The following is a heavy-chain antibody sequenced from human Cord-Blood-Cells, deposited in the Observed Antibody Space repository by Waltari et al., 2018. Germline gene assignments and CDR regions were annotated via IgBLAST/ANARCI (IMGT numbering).Heavy chain of an antibody. J-gene: IGHJ4*02. V-gene: IGHV1-2*02. Sequence: QVQLVQSGAEVKKPGASVKVSCQASGATFTGSYMHWVRQAPGQGLEWMGWINPNSGGTNYAQKFQGRVTMTRDTSISTAYMELSRLRSDDTAVYYCARAGGDYYDSSGYYFDYWGQGTLVTVSS. D-gene: IGHD3-22*01. CDR1: GATFTGSY. CDR2: INPNSGGT. CDR3: ARAGGDYYDSSGYYFDY.